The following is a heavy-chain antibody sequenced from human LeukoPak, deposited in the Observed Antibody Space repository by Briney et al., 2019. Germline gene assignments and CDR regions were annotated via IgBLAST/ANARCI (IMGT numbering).Heavy chain of an antibody. CDR2: IWDDGSNK. V-gene: IGHV3-33*01. CDR3: ARDRQWLVSYWFDP. J-gene: IGHJ5*02. D-gene: IGHD6-19*01. CDR1: GFTFSSYG. Sequence: PGGSLRLSCAASGFTFSSYGMHWVRQAPGKGLEWVAVIWDDGSNKYYADSVKGRFTISRDNSKNTLYLQMNSLRAEDTAVYYCARDRQWLVSYWFDPWGQGTLVTVSS.